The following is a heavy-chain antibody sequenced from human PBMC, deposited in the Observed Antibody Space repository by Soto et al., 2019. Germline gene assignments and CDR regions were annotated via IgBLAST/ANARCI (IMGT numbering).Heavy chain of an antibody. Sequence: EVQLVESGGGLVQPGGSLRLSCAASGFTFSSYWMHWVRQAPGKGLVWVSRINSDGSSTSYADSVKGRFTISRDNAKNTLYLQMNSLRAEDTAVYYCARERYYDFWRGLDYYYYMDVWGKGTTVTVSS. V-gene: IGHV3-74*01. CDR2: INSDGSST. CDR3: ARERYYDFWRGLDYYYYMDV. CDR1: GFTFSSYW. J-gene: IGHJ6*03. D-gene: IGHD3-3*01.